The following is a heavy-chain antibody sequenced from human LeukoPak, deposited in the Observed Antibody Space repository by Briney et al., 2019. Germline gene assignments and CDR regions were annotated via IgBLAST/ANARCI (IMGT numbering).Heavy chain of an antibody. CDR1: GGSISSKTYN. V-gene: IGHV4-61*05. D-gene: IGHD3-10*01. CDR3: ARAMRVRGVITRAFDI. CDR2: IYYSGST. Sequence: SETLSLTCSISGGSISSKTYNWGWIRQPPGKGLEWIGYIYYSGSTNYNPSLKSRVTISVDTSKNQFSLKLSSVTAADTAVYYCARAMRVRGVITRAFDIWGQGTMVTVSS. J-gene: IGHJ3*02.